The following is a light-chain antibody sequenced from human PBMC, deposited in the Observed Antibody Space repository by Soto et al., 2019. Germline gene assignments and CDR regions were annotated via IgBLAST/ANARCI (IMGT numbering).Light chain of an antibody. J-gene: IGKJ1*01. V-gene: IGKV3-20*01. CDR1: QSVNSNY. CDR2: GAS. Sequence: ETVLTQSPGTLSLSPGERATLSCRASQSVNSNYLAWYQQKPGQAPRLLIYGASSRATGIPGRFSGSGSGTEFILTISRLEPDDFAVYYCQQYGRSPRTFGQGTKVEIK. CDR3: QQYGRSPRT.